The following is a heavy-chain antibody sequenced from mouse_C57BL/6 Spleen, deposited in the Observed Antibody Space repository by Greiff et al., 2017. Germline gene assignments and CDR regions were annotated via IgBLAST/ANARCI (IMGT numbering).Heavy chain of an antibody. CDR3: ARALLEGYFDG. CDR1: GFTFSSYA. Sequence: DVKLVESGGGLVKPGGSLKLSCAASGFTFSSYAMSWVRQTPEKRLEWVATISDGGSYTYYPDNVKGRFTISRDNAKNNLYLQMSHLKSEDTAMYYCARALLEGYFDGWGTGTTVTVSS. CDR2: ISDGGSYT. V-gene: IGHV5-4*03. D-gene: IGHD2-14*01. J-gene: IGHJ1*03.